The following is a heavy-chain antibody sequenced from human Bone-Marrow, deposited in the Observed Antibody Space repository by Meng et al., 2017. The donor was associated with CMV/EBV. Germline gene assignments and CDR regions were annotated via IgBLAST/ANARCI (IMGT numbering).Heavy chain of an antibody. Sequence: GGSLRLSCAASGFTVSSNYMSWVRQAPGKGLEWVSVIYSGGSTYYTDSVKGRFTISRDNYKNTLYLQMNSLRAEDTAVYYCARDGPNCSSTSCYFDYWGQGTLVTVSS. V-gene: IGHV3-53*01. CDR2: IYSGGST. CDR1: GFTVSSNY. CDR3: ARDGPNCSSTSCYFDY. J-gene: IGHJ4*02. D-gene: IGHD2-2*01.